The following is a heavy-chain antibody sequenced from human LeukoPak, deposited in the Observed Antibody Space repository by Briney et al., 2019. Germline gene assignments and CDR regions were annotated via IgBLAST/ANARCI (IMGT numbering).Heavy chain of an antibody. CDR1: GYTVTELS. V-gene: IGHV1-24*01. Sequence: GASVKVSCRVSGYTVTELSMHWVRQAPGKGLEWMGGLDPEDGETIYAQKFQGRVTMTRDTSISTAYMELSRLRSDDTAVYYCARGGSRDTMVRGVIITRVLHWFDPWGQGTLVTVSS. CDR3: ARGGSRDTMVRGVIITRVLHWFDP. J-gene: IGHJ5*02. D-gene: IGHD3-10*01. CDR2: LDPEDGET.